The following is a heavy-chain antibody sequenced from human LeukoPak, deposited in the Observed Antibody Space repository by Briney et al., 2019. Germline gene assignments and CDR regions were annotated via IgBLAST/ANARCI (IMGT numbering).Heavy chain of an antibody. CDR3: ARTRYYYNSRSYGAPYYFDY. Sequence: SETLSLTCTVSGGSISSNSYYWGWLRQPPGKGLKWVGSIYYSGSTYYNPSLKSRVTISVDTSKNQFSLKLNSVTAADTAVYYCARTRYYYNSRSYGAPYYFDYWGQGTLVTVSS. J-gene: IGHJ4*02. CDR2: IYYSGST. D-gene: IGHD3-10*01. V-gene: IGHV4-39*01. CDR1: GGSISSNSYY.